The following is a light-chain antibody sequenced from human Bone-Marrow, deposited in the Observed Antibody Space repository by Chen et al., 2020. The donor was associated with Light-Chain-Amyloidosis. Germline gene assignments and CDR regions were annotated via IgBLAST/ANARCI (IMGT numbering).Light chain of an antibody. CDR3: QSADSSGTYEVI. CDR2: RDT. J-gene: IGLJ2*01. CDR1: DLPTKY. Sequence: YELTQPPSVSVSPGQTARITCSGDDLPTKYAYWYQQKPGQAPVLVIHRDTERPSGISERFSGSSSGTTATLTISGVQAEDEADYHCQSADSSGTYEVIFCGGTKLTVL. V-gene: IGLV3-25*03.